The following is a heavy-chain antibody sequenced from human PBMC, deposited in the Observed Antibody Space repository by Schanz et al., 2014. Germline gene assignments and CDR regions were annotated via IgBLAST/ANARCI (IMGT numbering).Heavy chain of an antibody. CDR1: GASIESPNW. V-gene: IGHV4-4*02. J-gene: IGHJ4*01. CDR3: ARGEWSTSQFDY. CDR2: IYHTGST. D-gene: IGHD2-2*01. Sequence: QVQLQESGPGLVKPSGTLSLTCAVSGASIESPNWWSWVRQPPGKGLEWIGQIYHTGSTDFNPSLKSRVTMSLDTSKNHFPLKLSSVTAADTAVYYCARGEWSTSQFDYWGHGTLVTVSS.